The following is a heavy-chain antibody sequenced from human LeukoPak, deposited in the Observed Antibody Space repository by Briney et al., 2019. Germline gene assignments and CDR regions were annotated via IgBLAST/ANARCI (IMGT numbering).Heavy chain of an antibody. D-gene: IGHD4-11*01. V-gene: IGHV7-4-1*02. CDR3: ARDNYGAEEGVGSSLVWLDP. CDR1: GYTFTTYA. Sequence: ASVKVSCKASGYTFTTYAINWVRQAPGQGLEWMGWIDTITGKPTYAQGFTEQFVFSLDASVSTAYLQISSLKAEDTAVYYCARDNYGAEEGVGSSLVWLDPWGQGTRVTVSS. J-gene: IGHJ5*01. CDR2: IDTITGKP.